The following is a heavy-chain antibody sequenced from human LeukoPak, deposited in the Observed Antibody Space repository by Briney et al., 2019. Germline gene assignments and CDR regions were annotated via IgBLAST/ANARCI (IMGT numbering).Heavy chain of an antibody. CDR3: AKRSGAGRCMDV. CDR2: INQDGGTE. D-gene: IGHD3-10*01. J-gene: IGHJ6*02. Sequence: GGSRRLSCAAYGFTFTNYWLTWVRQAPGKGLEWVANINQDGGTEYYVDSMKGRFTISRDNAKNLVYLQMNTLRAEDTAVYYCAKRSGAGRCMDVWGQGTTVTVSS. V-gene: IGHV3-7*03. CDR1: GFTFTNYW.